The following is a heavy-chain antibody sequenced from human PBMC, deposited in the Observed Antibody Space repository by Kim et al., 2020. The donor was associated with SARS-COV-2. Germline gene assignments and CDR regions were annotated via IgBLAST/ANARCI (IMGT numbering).Heavy chain of an antibody. CDR1: GFTVSSNY. CDR2: IYSGGST. Sequence: GGSLRLSCAASGFTVSSNYMSWVRQAPGKGLEWVSVIYSGGSTYYADSVKGRFTISRHNSKNTLYLQMNSLRAEDTAVYYCATEGYYYGSGSYGPPNAFDIWGQGTMVTVSS. J-gene: IGHJ3*02. CDR3: ATEGYYYGSGSYGPPNAFDI. D-gene: IGHD3-10*01. V-gene: IGHV3-53*04.